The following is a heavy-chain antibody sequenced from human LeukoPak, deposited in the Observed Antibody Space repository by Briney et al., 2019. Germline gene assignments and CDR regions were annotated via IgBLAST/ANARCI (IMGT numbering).Heavy chain of an antibody. CDR2: IYYSGST. D-gene: IGHD1-20*01. CDR3: ARARPPTPKKYNWNDLNWFDP. CDR1: GGSISSYY. V-gene: IGHV4-59*01. Sequence: PSETLSLTCTVSGGSISSYYWSWIRQPPGKGLEWIGYIYYSGSTNYNPSLKSRVTISVDTSKNQFSLKLSSVTAADTAVYYCARARPPTPKKYNWNDLNWFDPWGQGTLVTVSS. J-gene: IGHJ5*02.